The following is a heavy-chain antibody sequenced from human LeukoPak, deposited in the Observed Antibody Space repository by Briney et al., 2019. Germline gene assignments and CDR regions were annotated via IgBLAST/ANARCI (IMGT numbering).Heavy chain of an antibody. V-gene: IGHV3-21*01. CDR2: ISNSSSYI. D-gene: IGHD1/OR15-1a*01. J-gene: IGHJ6*03. Sequence: GGSLRLSCGASRFTFNSYNMNWVRHAPGKGLEWVSSISNSSSYIYYADSVTGRFTISRDNAKNSLYLQMNRLRAENTAVYCCAKQVKENYYSYMDVWGKGAPVTVSS. CDR1: RFTFNSYN. CDR3: AKQVKENYYSYMDV.